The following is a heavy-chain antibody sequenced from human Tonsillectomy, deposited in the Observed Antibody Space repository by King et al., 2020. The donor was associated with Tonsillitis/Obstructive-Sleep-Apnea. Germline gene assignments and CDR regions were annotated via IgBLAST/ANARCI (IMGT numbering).Heavy chain of an antibody. Sequence: VQLVESGAEVKKPGASVKVSCKASGYTFTNYGISWVRQAPGQGLEWMGWISAYNGNTNYAQRLQARVTMTTDTSTSTAYMDLRSLRSDATAVYYCARDSMSHYYESSGYYTFDYWGQGTLVTVSS. CDR3: ARDSMSHYYESSGYYTFDY. V-gene: IGHV1-18*01. D-gene: IGHD3-22*01. CDR1: GYTFTNYG. J-gene: IGHJ4*02. CDR2: ISAYNGNT.